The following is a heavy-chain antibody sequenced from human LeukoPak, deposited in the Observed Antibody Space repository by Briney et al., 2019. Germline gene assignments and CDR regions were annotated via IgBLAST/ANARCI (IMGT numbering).Heavy chain of an antibody. J-gene: IGHJ4*02. V-gene: IGHV4-59*01. CDR3: ARVEEYYDILTGYSRAGYFDY. D-gene: IGHD3-9*01. CDR1: GGSISSYY. CDR2: IYYSGST. Sequence: SETLSLTCTVSGGSISSYYWSWIRQPPGKGLEGIGYIYYSGSTNYNPSLKSRVTISVDTSKNQFSLKLSSVTAADTAVYYCARVEEYYDILTGYSRAGYFDYWGQGTLVTVSS.